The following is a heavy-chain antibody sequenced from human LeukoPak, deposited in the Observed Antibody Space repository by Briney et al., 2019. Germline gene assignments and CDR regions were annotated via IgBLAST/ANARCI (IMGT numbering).Heavy chain of an antibody. D-gene: IGHD6-13*01. J-gene: IGHJ2*01. CDR2: INDSGDNT. V-gene: IGHV3-23*01. CDR3: ARAAYSSTWYSRYFDL. Sequence: QLGGTLRLSCEASGFTFSSYGMSWVRQAPGKGLEWVSAINDSGDNTYHADSVKGRFTISRENAKNSLYLQMNSLRAGGTAVYYCARAAYSSTWYSRYFDLWGRGTLVTVSS. CDR1: GFTFSSYG.